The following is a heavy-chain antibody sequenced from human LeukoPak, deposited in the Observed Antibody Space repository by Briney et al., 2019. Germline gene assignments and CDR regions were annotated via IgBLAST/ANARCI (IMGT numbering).Heavy chain of an antibody. D-gene: IGHD3-22*01. J-gene: IGHJ4*02. CDR1: GFTFSRFA. Sequence: PGGSLRLSCSASGFTFSRFAMTWVRHLTGKGLEWVSTNSGNGLQTFYADSVKGRFSVSRDNSVNIVYLQMDSLRADDSALYSSAKDANYLDSSGYFIPFDYWGPGTLVTVAS. CDR3: AKDANYLDSSGYFIPFDY. V-gene: IGHV3-23*01. CDR2: NSGNGLQT.